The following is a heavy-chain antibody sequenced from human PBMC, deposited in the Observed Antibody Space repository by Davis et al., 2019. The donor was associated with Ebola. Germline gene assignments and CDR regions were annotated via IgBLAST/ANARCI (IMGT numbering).Heavy chain of an antibody. Sequence: GESLKIPCAASGLTFDDYALHWVRQAPGKGLVWVSRINSGGSLITYADSVKGRFTISRDNAKNTLYLQMNSLRAEDTAVYYCASGDGRGRSYDMDVWGQGTTVTVSS. D-gene: IGHD1-26*01. J-gene: IGHJ6*02. CDR1: GLTFDDYA. CDR3: ASGDGRGRSYDMDV. CDR2: INSGGSLI. V-gene: IGHV3-74*03.